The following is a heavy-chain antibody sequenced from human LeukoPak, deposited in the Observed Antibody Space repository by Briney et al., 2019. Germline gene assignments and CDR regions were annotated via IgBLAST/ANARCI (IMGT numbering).Heavy chain of an antibody. D-gene: IGHD5-12*01. CDR2: IIPLFGTI. CDR3: ARGYSGYDRTYWYFDL. Sequence: SVKVSCRASGGTFSSYAISWVRQAPGQGLQWMGGIIPLFGTIRFAQKFQGRVTITADESTSTAYMELGSLRSEDTAVYYCARGYSGYDRTYWYFDLWGRGTLVTVSS. V-gene: IGHV1-69*01. J-gene: IGHJ2*01. CDR1: GGTFSSYA.